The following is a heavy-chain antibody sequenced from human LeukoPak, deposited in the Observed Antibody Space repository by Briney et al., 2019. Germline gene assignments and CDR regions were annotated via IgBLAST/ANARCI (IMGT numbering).Heavy chain of an antibody. V-gene: IGHV1-2*02. Sequence: GASVKVSCKASGYTFTGYYMHWVRQAPGQGLEWMGWINPNSGGTSYAQKFQGRVTMTRDTSISTAYMELSRLRSDDTAVYYCARDGQVVITTFIDYWGQGTLVTVSS. J-gene: IGHJ4*02. CDR3: ARDGQVVITTFIDY. D-gene: IGHD3-22*01. CDR2: INPNSGGT. CDR1: GYTFTGYY.